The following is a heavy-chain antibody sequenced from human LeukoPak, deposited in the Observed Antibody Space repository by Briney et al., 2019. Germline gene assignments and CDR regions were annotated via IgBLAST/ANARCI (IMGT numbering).Heavy chain of an antibody. CDR2: INSDGSWT. CDR3: VTFYETY. Sequence: GGSLRLSCAASGTYWMHWVRQAPGKGLVWVSHINSDGSWTGYADSVKGRFTISKDNAKNTVSLQMNNLRAEDTAVYYCVTFYETYWGRGTLVTVSS. J-gene: IGHJ4*02. D-gene: IGHD2/OR15-2a*01. CDR1: GTYW. V-gene: IGHV3-74*01.